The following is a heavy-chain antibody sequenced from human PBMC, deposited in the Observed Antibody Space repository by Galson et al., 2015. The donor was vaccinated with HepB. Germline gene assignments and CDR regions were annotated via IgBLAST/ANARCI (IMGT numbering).Heavy chain of an antibody. J-gene: IGHJ3*02. CDR2: IRNKLNSYTT. Sequence: SLRLSCAASGLSFSDYYMDWVRQAPGQGLEWVGRIRNKLNSYTTQYAASVQGRSTISRDDSKNLLFLQMNSLKTEDTAVYFCTRGGDGYKGESAFDIWGHGTMVSVSS. CDR1: GLSFSDYY. CDR3: TRGGDGYKGESAFDI. V-gene: IGHV3-72*01. D-gene: IGHD5-24*01.